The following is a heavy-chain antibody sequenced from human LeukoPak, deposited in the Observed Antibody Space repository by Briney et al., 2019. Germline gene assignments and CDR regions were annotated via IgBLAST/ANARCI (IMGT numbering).Heavy chain of an antibody. J-gene: IGHJ4*02. CDR2: ISGSGGST. V-gene: IGHV3-23*01. D-gene: IGHD1-7*01. CDR3: AKKTGTVDRYFDY. Sequence: GGSLRLSCAASGFTFSSYAMSWVRQAPGKGLGWVSVISGSGGSTSYADSVKGRFTISRDNSKNTLYLQMHSLRAEDTAVYYCAKKTGTVDRYFDYWGQGTLVTVSS. CDR1: GFTFSSYA.